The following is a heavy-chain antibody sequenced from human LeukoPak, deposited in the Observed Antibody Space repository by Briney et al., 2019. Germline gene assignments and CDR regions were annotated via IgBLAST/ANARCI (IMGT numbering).Heavy chain of an antibody. CDR1: GGTFSSYA. V-gene: IGHV1-69*06. CDR2: IIPIFGTA. Sequence: SVKVSCKASGGTFSSYAISWVRQAPGQGLERMGRIIPIFGTANYAQKFQGRVTITADKSTSTAYMELSSLRSEDTAVYCCARAGAMTPFDPWGQGTLVTVSS. CDR3: ARAGAMTPFDP. D-gene: IGHD3-10*01. J-gene: IGHJ5*02.